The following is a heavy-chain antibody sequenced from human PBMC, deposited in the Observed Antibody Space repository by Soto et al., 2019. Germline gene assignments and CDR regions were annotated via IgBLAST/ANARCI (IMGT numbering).Heavy chain of an antibody. V-gene: IGHV4-30-2*01. D-gene: IGHD6-19*01. Sequence: SETLSLTCNMSGDSYSISTFPWSWIRQPPGKALQWIGFIYQSGVTSYNPSLASRVPISLDRSNNQCSLKLKSVTAADTAVYFCAGMPYTSGLRFDPWGPGTLVTVSS. CDR2: IYQSGVT. CDR1: GDSYSISTFP. J-gene: IGHJ5*02. CDR3: AGMPYTSGLRFDP.